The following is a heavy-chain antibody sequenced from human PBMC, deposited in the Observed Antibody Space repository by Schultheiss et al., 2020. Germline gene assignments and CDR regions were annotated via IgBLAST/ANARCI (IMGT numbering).Heavy chain of an antibody. Sequence: ASVKVSCKASGYTFTSYYMHWVRQAPGQGLEWMGIINPSGGSTSYAQKFQGRVTMTRDTSTSTVYMELSSLRSEGTAVYYCARDEIAAAGTEYFQHWGQGNLVTVSS. D-gene: IGHD6-13*01. CDR2: INPSGGST. CDR3: ARDEIAAAGTEYFQH. J-gene: IGHJ1*01. V-gene: IGHV1-46*01. CDR1: GYTFTSYY.